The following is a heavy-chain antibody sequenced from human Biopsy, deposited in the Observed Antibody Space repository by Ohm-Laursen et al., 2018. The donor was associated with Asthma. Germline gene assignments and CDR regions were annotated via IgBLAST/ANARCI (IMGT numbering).Heavy chain of an antibody. D-gene: IGHD6-19*01. CDR1: GFTFSSYA. CDR3: ARGGYCSGVTCFPFDR. CDR2: ISDGGHST. V-gene: IGHV3-23*01. J-gene: IGHJ4*02. Sequence: SLRLSCSASGFTFSSYAMSWVRRAPGKGLEWVAVISDGGHSTNYADSVRGRFTVSRDDSRDTLYLHLNSLTAEDTAVYFCARGGYCSGVTCFPFDRWGQGTRVSVSS.